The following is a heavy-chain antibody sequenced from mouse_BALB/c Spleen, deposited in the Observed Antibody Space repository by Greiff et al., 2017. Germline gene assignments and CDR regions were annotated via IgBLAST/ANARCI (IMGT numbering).Heavy chain of an antibody. CDR3: TRSGGNYPYV. J-gene: IGHJ1*01. D-gene: IGHD2-1*01. Sequence: CTASGYTFTSYWMHWVKQRPGQGLEWIGNIYPGSGSTNYDEKFKSKATLTVDTSSSTAYMQLSSLTSEDSAVYYCTRSGGNYPYVWGAGTTVTVSS. CDR1: GYTFTSYW. CDR2: IYPGSGST. V-gene: IGHV1S22*01.